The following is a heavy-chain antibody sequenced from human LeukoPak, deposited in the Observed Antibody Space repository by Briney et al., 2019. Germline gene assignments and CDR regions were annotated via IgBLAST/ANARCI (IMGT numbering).Heavy chain of an antibody. J-gene: IGHJ5*02. CDR2: INPNSGTT. Sequence: ASVKVSCKASGYTFTGYYLHWVRQAPGQGLEWMGWINPNSGTTNYAQKFQGRVTMTRDTSINTAYMQLTRLRSDDTAIYYCARRVAVTATLFVYWFDPWGQGTLVTVSS. D-gene: IGHD2-15*01. CDR1: GYTFTGYY. CDR3: ARRVAVTATLFVYWFDP. V-gene: IGHV1-2*02.